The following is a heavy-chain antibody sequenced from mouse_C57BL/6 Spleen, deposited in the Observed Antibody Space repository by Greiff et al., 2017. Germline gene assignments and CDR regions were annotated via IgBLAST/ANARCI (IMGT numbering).Heavy chain of an antibody. V-gene: IGHV3-6*01. CDR1: GYSITSGYY. J-gene: IGHJ4*01. D-gene: IGHD2-3*01. Sequence: EVKVEESGPGLVKPSQSLSLTCSVTGYSITSGYYWNCIRQFPGNKLEWMGYISYDGSNNYNPSLKNRISITRDTSKNQFFLKLNSVTTEDTATYYCARDDGYYSYAMDYWGQGTSVTVSS. CDR2: ISYDGSN. CDR3: ARDDGYYSYAMDY.